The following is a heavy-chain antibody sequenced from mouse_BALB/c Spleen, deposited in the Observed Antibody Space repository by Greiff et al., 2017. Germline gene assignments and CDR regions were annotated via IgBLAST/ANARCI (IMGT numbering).Heavy chain of an antibody. CDR2: ISSGGST. Sequence: EVKLMESGGGLVKPGGSLKLSCAASGFTFSSYAMSWVRQTPEKRLEWVASISSGGSTYYPDSVKGRFTISRDNARNILYLQMSSLRSEDTAMYYCARGNGGYAMDYWGQGTSVTVSS. CDR3: ARGNGGYAMDY. J-gene: IGHJ4*01. V-gene: IGHV5-6-5*01. CDR1: GFTFSSYA.